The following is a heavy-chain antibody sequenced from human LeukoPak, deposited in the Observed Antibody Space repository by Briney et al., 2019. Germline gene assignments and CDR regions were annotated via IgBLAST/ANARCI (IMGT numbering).Heavy chain of an antibody. Sequence: GGSLRLSCAASGFTFDDYAMHWVRQAPGKGLEWVSGISWNSGSIGYADSVKGRFTISRDNAKNSLYLQMNSLRAEDTALYYCAKDHYYDSSGYFDYWGHGTLVTVSS. CDR3: AKDHYYDSSGYFDY. J-gene: IGHJ4*01. D-gene: IGHD3-22*01. CDR2: ISWNSGSI. CDR1: GFTFDDYA. V-gene: IGHV3-9*01.